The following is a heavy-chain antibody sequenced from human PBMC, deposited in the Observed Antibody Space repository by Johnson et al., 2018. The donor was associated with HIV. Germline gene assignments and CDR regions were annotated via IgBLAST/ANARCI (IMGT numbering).Heavy chain of an antibody. D-gene: IGHD7-27*01. CDR3: AKDRNWGRLFDGFDI. V-gene: IGHV3-30*02. Sequence: QMQLVESGGGLVKPGGSLRLSCAASGFTFSTFGMHWVRQAPGKGLEWVSFKRYDGSNKYYADVVKGRFTTSRDNSNNTLYLQMISLRPEDTAVYYCAKDRNWGRLFDGFDIWGRGTMVTVSS. J-gene: IGHJ3*02. CDR2: KRYDGSNK. CDR1: GFTFSTFG.